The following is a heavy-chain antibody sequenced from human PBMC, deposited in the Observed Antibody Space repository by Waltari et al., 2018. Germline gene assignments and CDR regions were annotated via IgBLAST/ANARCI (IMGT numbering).Heavy chain of an antibody. J-gene: IGHJ5*01. D-gene: IGHD3-10*01. Sequence: EVHLVESGGGLVQPGGSLRLSCAVSGFNVNNYYMHWVRQAPGKGLEWFSVINLGGDTYYGDSVKGRFTISRDNSKNTLDLQVNSLRSDDTAVYFCARGRGFIIDTWGHGTLVTVSS. CDR3: ARGRGFIIDT. CDR2: INLGGDT. CDR1: GFNVNNYY. V-gene: IGHV3-66*02.